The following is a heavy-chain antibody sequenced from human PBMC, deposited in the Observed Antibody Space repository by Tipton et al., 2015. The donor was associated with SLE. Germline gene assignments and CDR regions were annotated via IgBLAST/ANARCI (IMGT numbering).Heavy chain of an antibody. CDR1: GYTFTSYG. CDR2: IDPSDSYT. CDR3: ARSRANSGYDWGYYYYYMDV. J-gene: IGHJ6*03. Sequence: VQLVQSGAEVKKPGASVKVSCKASGYTFTSYGISWVRQMPGKGLEWMGRIDPSDSYTNYSPSFQGHVTISAGKSISTAYLQWSSLKASDTAMYYCARSRANSGYDWGYYYYYMDVWGKGTTVTVSS. V-gene: IGHV5-10-1*01. D-gene: IGHD5-12*01.